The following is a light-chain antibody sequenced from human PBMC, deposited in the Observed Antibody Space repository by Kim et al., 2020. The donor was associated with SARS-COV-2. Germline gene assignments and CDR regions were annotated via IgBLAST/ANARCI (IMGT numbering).Light chain of an antibody. CDR2: QAS. V-gene: IGKV1-5*03. J-gene: IGKJ1*01. Sequence: SASVGDRVTITCRASQSIDIWLAWYHQKPGKAPKLLIYQASSLESEVPSRFSGSGSGTEFTLTISSLQPDDFATYYCQQYRSHWTFGQGTKVDIK. CDR3: QQYRSHWT. CDR1: QSIDIW.